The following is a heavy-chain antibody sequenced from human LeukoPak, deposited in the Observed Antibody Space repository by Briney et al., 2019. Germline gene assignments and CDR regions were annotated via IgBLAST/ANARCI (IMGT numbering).Heavy chain of an antibody. D-gene: IGHD6-13*01. CDR2: IYYSGST. Sequence: SETLSLTCTVPGGSISSSSYYWGWIRQPPGKGLEWIGSIYYSGSTYYNPSLKSRVTISIDTSKNQFSLKLSSVTAADTAVYFCARVAAAGNYYFDYWGQGTLVTVSS. J-gene: IGHJ4*02. CDR3: ARVAAAGNYYFDY. V-gene: IGHV4-39*07. CDR1: GGSISSSSYY.